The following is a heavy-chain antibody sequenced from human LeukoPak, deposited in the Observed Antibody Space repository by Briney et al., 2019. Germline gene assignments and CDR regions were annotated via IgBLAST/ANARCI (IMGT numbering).Heavy chain of an antibody. CDR2: ISVASNT. Sequence: GGSLRLSYAASGLAFSSYAMSWVRQAPGKGLEWVSTISVASNTFYADSVKGRFTISRDNSGNTVYLQMTSLRADDTAVYYCADYGVSGVRNNFYWGQGTLVTVSS. J-gene: IGHJ4*02. V-gene: IGHV3-23*01. CDR3: ADYGVSGVRNNFY. D-gene: IGHD3-3*01. CDR1: GLAFSSYA.